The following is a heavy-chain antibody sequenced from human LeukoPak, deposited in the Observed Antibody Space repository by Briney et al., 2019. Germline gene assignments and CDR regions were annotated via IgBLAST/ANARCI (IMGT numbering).Heavy chain of an antibody. V-gene: IGHV4-30-2*01. D-gene: IGHD6-6*01. J-gene: IGHJ4*02. CDR2: IYHNGTT. CDR3: ARASHYSSSSGFAY. CDR1: GGSISSGGYY. Sequence: SQTLSLTCTVSGGSISSGGYYWSWIRQPPGKGLEWIGYIYHNGTTYYNPSLKSRVTISVDRSKNQFSLKLTSVTAADTAVYYCARASHYSSSSGFAYWGQGTLVTVSS.